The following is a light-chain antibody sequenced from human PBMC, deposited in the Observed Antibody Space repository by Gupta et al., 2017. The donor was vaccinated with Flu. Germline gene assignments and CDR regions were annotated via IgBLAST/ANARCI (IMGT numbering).Light chain of an antibody. CDR3: MQGLQTPS. CDR2: LGS. CDR1: QSLLHSNGYNY. Sequence: DIVMTQSPLTLTVTPGEAASISCRSSQSLLHSNGYNYLDWYLQKPGQSPQLLIYLGSTRASGFSDRFSGSGSGRDFTLKISRVEAEDVGVYYCMQGLQTPSFGQGTKLEMK. V-gene: IGKV2-28*01. J-gene: IGKJ2*01.